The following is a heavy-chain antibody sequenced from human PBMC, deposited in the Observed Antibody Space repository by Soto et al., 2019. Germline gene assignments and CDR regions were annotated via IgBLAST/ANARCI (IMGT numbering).Heavy chain of an antibody. CDR3: TPGAYDGYCSDSILYLVSYASGGPYYHYGMDV. Sequence: QLVQSGGGLVKPGGSLRLSCAASGFAFEDACMSWVRQAPGKGLEWVGHIKTKAEGGTTDYATSVKGRFTISRDDSQKTLSLQISSLRREDTGEYYCTPGAYDGYCSDSILYLVSYASGGPYYHYGMDVWGQGTTGTVSS. J-gene: IGHJ6*02. CDR1: GFAFEDAC. V-gene: IGHV3-15*01. CDR2: IKTKAEGGTT. D-gene: IGHD2-15*01.